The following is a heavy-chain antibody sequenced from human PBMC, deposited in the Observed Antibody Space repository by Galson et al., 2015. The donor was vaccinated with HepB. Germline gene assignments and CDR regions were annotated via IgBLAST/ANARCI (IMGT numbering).Heavy chain of an antibody. CDR2: IYWDDDK. D-gene: IGHD4-17*01. V-gene: IGHV2-5*02. CDR3: AHTSYGDHGNNWFDP. Sequence: PALVKPTQTLTLTCTFSGFSLSTSGVGVGWIRQPPGKALEWLALIYWDDDKRYSPSLKSRLTITKDTSKNQVVLTMTNMDPVDTATYYCAHTSYGDHGNNWFDPWGQGTLVTVSS. J-gene: IGHJ5*02. CDR1: GFSLSTSGVG.